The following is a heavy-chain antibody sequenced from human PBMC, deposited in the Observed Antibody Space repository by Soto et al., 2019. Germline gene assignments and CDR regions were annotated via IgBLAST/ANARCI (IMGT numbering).Heavy chain of an antibody. Sequence: PGGSLRLSCAASGFTFSSYSMNWVRQAPGKGLEWVSSISSSSSYIYYADSVKGRFTISRDNAKNSLYLQMNSLRAEDTAVYYCARDRKQLVPLDYYYYYGMDVWGQGTTVTVSS. J-gene: IGHJ6*02. CDR2: ISSSSSYI. D-gene: IGHD6-13*01. CDR3: ARDRKQLVPLDYYYYYGMDV. CDR1: GFTFSSYS. V-gene: IGHV3-21*01.